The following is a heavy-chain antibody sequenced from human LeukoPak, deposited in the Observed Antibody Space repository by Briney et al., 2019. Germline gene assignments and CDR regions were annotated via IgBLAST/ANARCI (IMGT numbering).Heavy chain of an antibody. CDR2: ISYDGSNK. CDR3: AKDGRFPNWFDP. CDR1: GFTFSSYG. Sequence: GGSLRLSCAASGFTFSSYGMHWVRQAPGKGLEWVVVISYDGSNKYYADSVKGRFTISRDNSKNTLYLQMNSLRAEDTAVYYCAKDGRFPNWFDPWGQGTLVTVSS. V-gene: IGHV3-30*18. D-gene: IGHD1-1*01. J-gene: IGHJ5*02.